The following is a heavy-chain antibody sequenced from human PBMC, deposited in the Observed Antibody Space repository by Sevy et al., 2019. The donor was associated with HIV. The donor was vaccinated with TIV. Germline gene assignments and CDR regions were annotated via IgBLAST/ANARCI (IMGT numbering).Heavy chain of an antibody. CDR2: IYIGGTT. Sequence: GGSLRLSCVASGLTVSSNFMSWVRQAPGKGLEWVSVIYIGGTTYYADSLKGRFTISRDNSKNTLYLQMNSLRAEDTAVYYCARGKHISDYYGSFAYWGQGTLVTVSS. V-gene: IGHV3-53*01. CDR1: GLTVSSNF. CDR3: ARGKHISDYYGSFAY. D-gene: IGHD3-3*01. J-gene: IGHJ4*02.